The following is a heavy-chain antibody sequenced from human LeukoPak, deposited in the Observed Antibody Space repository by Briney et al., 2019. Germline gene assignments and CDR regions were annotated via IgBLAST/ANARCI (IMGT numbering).Heavy chain of an antibody. CDR1: GGSFSGNY. J-gene: IGHJ5*02. V-gene: IGHV4-4*07. CDR3: ARERLAMVRGVIPKEAWGWFDP. Sequence: SETLSLTCAVYGGSFSGNYWSWIRQPAGKGLEWIGRIYTSGSTNYNPSLKSRATISVDTSKNQFSLELSSVTAADTAVYYCARERLAMVRGVIPKEAWGWFDPWGQGTLVTVSS. D-gene: IGHD3-10*01. CDR2: IYTSGST.